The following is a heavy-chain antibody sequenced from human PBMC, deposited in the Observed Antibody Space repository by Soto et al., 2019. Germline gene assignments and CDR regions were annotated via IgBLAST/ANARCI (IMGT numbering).Heavy chain of an antibody. CDR3: AKDNTIFGVVPLDYFDY. Sequence: GGSLRLSCAASGFTFSSYGMHWVRQAPGKGLEWVAVISYDGSNKYYADPVKGRFTISRDNSKNTLYLQMNSLRAEDTAVYYCAKDNTIFGVVPLDYFDYWGQGTLVTVSS. D-gene: IGHD3-3*01. CDR2: ISYDGSNK. V-gene: IGHV3-30*18. J-gene: IGHJ4*02. CDR1: GFTFSSYG.